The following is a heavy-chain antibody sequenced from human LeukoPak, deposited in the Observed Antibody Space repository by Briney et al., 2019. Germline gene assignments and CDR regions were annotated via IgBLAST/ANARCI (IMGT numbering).Heavy chain of an antibody. CDR3: ARGGSGGY. CDR2: IYYSGST. V-gene: IGHV4-30-4*01. J-gene: IGHJ4*02. CDR1: GGSISSGDYY. D-gene: IGHD2-15*01. Sequence: SQTLSLTCTVSGGSISSGDYYWTWIRQPPGKGLEWIGYIYYSGSTSYNPSLKSRVTISVDTSKNQFSLKLSSVTAADTAVSYCARGGSGGYWGQGTLVTVSS.